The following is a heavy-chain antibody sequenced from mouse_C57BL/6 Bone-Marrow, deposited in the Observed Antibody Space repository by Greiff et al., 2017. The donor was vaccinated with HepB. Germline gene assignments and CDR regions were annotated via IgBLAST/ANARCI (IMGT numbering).Heavy chain of an antibody. Sequence: EVKLMESGGGLVQSGRSLRLSCATSGFTFSDFYMEWVRQAPGKGLEWIAASRNKANDYTTEYSASVKGRFIVSRDTSQSILYLQMNALRAEDTAIYYCARSYGSSYCWYFDVWGTGTTVTVSS. CDR2: SRNKANDYTT. J-gene: IGHJ1*03. D-gene: IGHD1-1*01. CDR1: GFTFSDFY. CDR3: ARSYGSSYCWYFDV. V-gene: IGHV7-1*01.